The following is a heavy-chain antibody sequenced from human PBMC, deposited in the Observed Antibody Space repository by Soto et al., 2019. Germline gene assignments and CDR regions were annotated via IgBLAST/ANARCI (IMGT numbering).Heavy chain of an antibody. Sequence: GASVKVSCKASGGTFSSYAISWVRQAPGQALEWMGGIIPIFGTANYAQKFQGRVTITADKSTSTAYMELSSLRSEDTAVYYCARRMTTVTSNLYGMDVWGQGTTVTVSS. J-gene: IGHJ6*02. V-gene: IGHV1-69*06. D-gene: IGHD4-4*01. CDR2: IIPIFGTA. CDR1: GGTFSSYA. CDR3: ARRMTTVTSNLYGMDV.